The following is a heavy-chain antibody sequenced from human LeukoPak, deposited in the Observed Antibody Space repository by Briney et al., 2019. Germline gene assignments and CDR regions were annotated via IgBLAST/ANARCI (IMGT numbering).Heavy chain of an antibody. V-gene: IGHV1-46*01. J-gene: IGHJ4*02. CDR2: INPSGGST. D-gene: IGHD2-2*01. Sequence: ASVKVSCKASGYTFTSYYMHWVRQAPGQGLEWMGIINPSGGSTSYAQKFQGRVTMTRDTSTSTVYMELSSLRSEDTAVYYSARAPTAMPFDYWGQGTLVTVSS. CDR1: GYTFTSYY. CDR3: ARAPTAMPFDY.